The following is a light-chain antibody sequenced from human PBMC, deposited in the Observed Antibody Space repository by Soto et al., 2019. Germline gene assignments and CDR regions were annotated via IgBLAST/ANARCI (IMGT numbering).Light chain of an antibody. CDR1: SSDVGAYTS. J-gene: IGLJ1*01. Sequence: QSVLTQPASVSGSPGQSITISCTGTSSDVGAYTSVSWYQQHPGKAPKLIIYEVSNRPPGVSTRFSGSKSASTASLTISGLQAEDEAHSYCSSYTSDNRDYVSATGTTVTVL. CDR3: SSYTSDNRDYV. CDR2: EVS. V-gene: IGLV2-14*01.